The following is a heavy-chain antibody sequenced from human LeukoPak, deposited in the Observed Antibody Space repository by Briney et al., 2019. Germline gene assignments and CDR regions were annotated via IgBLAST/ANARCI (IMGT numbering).Heavy chain of an antibody. Sequence: SETLSLTCTVSGGSISSGDYYWSWIRQPPGKGLEWIGYIYYSGSTYYNPSLKSRVTISVDTSKNQFSLKLRSVTAADTAVYYCARSVVVTGIGFDYWGQGTLVTVSS. CDR2: IYYSGST. CDR1: GGSISSGDYY. V-gene: IGHV4-30-4*01. J-gene: IGHJ4*02. CDR3: ARSVVVTGIGFDY. D-gene: IGHD2-21*02.